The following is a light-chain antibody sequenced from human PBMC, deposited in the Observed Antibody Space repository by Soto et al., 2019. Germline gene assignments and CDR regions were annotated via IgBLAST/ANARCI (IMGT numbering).Light chain of an antibody. Sequence: DIQMTRSPSTLSASVGDRVTITCRASQSIDTWLAWHQQKPGKAPKLLISKASSLESGVPSRFSGSGSGTEFTLTISSLQPDDFATYYCQQYNSRRTFGHGTKVDI. CDR1: QSIDTW. J-gene: IGKJ1*01. CDR3: QQYNSRRT. V-gene: IGKV1-5*03. CDR2: KAS.